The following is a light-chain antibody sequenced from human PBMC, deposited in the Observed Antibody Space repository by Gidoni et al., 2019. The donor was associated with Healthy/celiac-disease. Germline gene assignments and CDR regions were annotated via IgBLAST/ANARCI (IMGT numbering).Light chain of an antibody. CDR2: DAS. CDR3: QQRSNWPATT. J-gene: IGKJ4*01. V-gene: IGKV3-11*01. CDR1: QSVSSY. Sequence: EIVLTQSPATLSLSPGERATLSCRASQSVSSYLAWYQQKPGQAPRLLIYDASNRATGIPARFSGSGSGTDVTLTISSLEPEDFAVYYCQQRSNWPATTFGGXTKVEIK.